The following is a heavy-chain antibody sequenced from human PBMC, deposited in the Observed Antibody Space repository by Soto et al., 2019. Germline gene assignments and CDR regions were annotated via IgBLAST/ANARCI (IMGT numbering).Heavy chain of an antibody. D-gene: IGHD2-8*01. CDR3: GRSSSMLGAVWSDS. J-gene: IGHJ5*01. CDR1: GYSFRSYG. Sequence: QVQLEQSGPEVKKSGASVKVSCKASGYSFRSYGINCVRQAPGQGLEWIGWVSGYNYNTKYAQKHQGRITVTTDTSTNTAYMELRSLRSDDTAVYYCGRSSSMLGAVWSDSCGRGTLVTVSS. CDR2: VSGYNYNT. V-gene: IGHV1-18*01.